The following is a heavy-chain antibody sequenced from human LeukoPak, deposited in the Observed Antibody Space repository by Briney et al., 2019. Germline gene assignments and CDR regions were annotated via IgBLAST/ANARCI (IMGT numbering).Heavy chain of an antibody. CDR1: GGTFRSYA. Sequence: ASVKVSCKASGGTFRSYAISWVRQAPGQGREWMGGIIPIFGTATYAQKFQGRVTITADESTSTAYMELSSLRSEATAVYYCARSSHHHWFDPWGQGTLVTVSS. J-gene: IGHJ5*02. CDR3: ARSSHHHWFDP. CDR2: IIPIFGTA. D-gene: IGHD6-6*01. V-gene: IGHV1-69*13.